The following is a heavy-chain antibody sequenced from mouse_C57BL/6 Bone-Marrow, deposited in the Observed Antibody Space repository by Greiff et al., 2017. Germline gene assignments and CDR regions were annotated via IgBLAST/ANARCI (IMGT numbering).Heavy chain of an antibody. J-gene: IGHJ4*01. V-gene: IGHV1-81*01. Sequence: VQLQQSGAELARPGASVKLSCKASGYTFTSYGISWVKQRTGQGLEWIGEIYPRSGNTYYTEKFKGKATLTADKSSSTAYMELRSLTSEDPAVYFCAREGTTVVAKMDYWGQGTSVTVSS. CDR1: GYTFTSYG. D-gene: IGHD1-1*01. CDR3: AREGTTVVAKMDY. CDR2: IYPRSGNT.